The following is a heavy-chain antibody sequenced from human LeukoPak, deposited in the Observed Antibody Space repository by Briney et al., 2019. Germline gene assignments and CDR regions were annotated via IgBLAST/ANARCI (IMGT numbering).Heavy chain of an antibody. CDR2: INPNSGGT. Sequence: GASVKASCKASGYTFTGYYMHWVRQAPGQGLEWMGWINPNSGGTNYAQKFQGRVTMTRDTSISTAYMELSRLRSDDTAVYYCARAGYCSSTSCSTGGWFDPWGQGTLVTVSS. V-gene: IGHV1-2*02. CDR3: ARAGYCSSTSCSTGGWFDP. D-gene: IGHD2-2*01. CDR1: GYTFTGYY. J-gene: IGHJ5*02.